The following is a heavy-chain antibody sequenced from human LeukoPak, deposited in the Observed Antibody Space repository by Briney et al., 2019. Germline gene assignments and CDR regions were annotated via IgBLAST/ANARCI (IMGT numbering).Heavy chain of an antibody. D-gene: IGHD2-2*02. CDR2: IYHSGIT. CDR1: GGSISSSNW. CDR3: ATYTASGFDI. J-gene: IGHJ3*02. Sequence: SESLSLTCAVSGGSISSSNWWSWVRQPPGRGLEWIGEIYHSGITNYTPSLKSRVTISVDKSKNHFSLKLSSVPGADTAVYYCATYTASGFDIWGQGTMVTVSS. V-gene: IGHV4-4*02.